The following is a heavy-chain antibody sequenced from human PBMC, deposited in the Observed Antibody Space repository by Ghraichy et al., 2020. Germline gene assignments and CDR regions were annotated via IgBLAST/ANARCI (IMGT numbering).Heavy chain of an antibody. D-gene: IGHD3-10*01. J-gene: IGHJ6*02. CDR3: ARDEWFGELLYSFSSDYYYGMDV. V-gene: IGHV3-48*03. CDR1: GFTFSSYE. CDR2: ISSSGSTI. Sequence: GGSLRLSCAASGFTFSSYEMNWVRQAPGKGLEWVSYISSSGSTIYYADSVKGRFTISRDNAKNSLYLQMNSLGAEDTAVYYCARDEWFGELLYSFSSDYYYGMDVWGQGTTVTVSS.